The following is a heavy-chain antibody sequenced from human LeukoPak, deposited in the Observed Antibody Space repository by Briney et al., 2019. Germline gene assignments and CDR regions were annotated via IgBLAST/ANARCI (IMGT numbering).Heavy chain of an antibody. CDR2: INPNSGGT. CDR1: GYTFTSYD. J-gene: IGHJ4*02. V-gene: IGHV1-2*06. Sequence: XCKASGYTFTSYDINWVRQAPGQGLEWMGRINPNSGGTNYAQKFQGRVTMTRDTSISTAYMELSRLRSDDTAVYYCARVGSRDGYNYYGYWGQGTLVTVSS. CDR3: ARVGSRDGYNYYGY. D-gene: IGHD5-24*01.